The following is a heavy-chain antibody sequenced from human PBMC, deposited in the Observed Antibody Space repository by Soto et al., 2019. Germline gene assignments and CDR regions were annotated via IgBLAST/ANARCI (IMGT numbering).Heavy chain of an antibody. Sequence: QVQLVPSGAEVKKPGSSVKVSCKASGGIFTRYDIRWVRQAPGQGLEWMGAIIPIFGTANYAQKFQGRVTITADASTSTAYMELSSLRSEDTAISYCAINEGRDVSNFDYWGQGTLVTVSS. D-gene: IGHD2-15*01. CDR2: IIPIFGTA. V-gene: IGHV1-69*01. J-gene: IGHJ4*02. CDR3: AINEGRDVSNFDY. CDR1: GGIFTRYD.